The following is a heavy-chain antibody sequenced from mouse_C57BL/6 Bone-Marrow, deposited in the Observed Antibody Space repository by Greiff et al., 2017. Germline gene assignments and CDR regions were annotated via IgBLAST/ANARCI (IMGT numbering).Heavy chain of an antibody. CDR1: GYTFTSYW. J-gene: IGHJ2*01. CDR3: ARRPYGNFFDY. D-gene: IGHD2-1*01. Sequence: QVQLQQPGAELVKPGASVKLSCKASGYTFTSYWMHWVKQRPGQGLEWIGMIHPNSGSTNYNEKFKSKATLTVDKSSSTAYMRLSSLTSEDSAVYYCARRPYGNFFDYWGQGTTLTVSS. CDR2: IHPNSGST. V-gene: IGHV1-64*01.